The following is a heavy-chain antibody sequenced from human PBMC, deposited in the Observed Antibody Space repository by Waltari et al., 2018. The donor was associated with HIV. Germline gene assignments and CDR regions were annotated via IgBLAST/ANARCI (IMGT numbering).Heavy chain of an antibody. Sequence: QVHLHESGPGLVKPSGTLSLIFTVSGGSIRNYYWGWIRQPPGQGLEWIGYIYYTGTTAYKPSLESLVTISVDTSKNPFSLKLTSVTAANSAQYFCAGYSSAWAGFEDWGQGTLVTVSS. CDR1: GGSIRNYY. V-gene: IGHV4-59*03. CDR3: AGYSSAWAGFED. J-gene: IGHJ4*02. CDR2: IYYTGTT. D-gene: IGHD6-19*01.